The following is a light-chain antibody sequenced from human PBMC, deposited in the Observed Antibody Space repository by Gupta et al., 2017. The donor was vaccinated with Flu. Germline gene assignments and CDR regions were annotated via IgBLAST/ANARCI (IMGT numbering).Light chain of an antibody. CDR2: KIS. V-gene: IGKV2-30*02. CDR3: MHDVRWPWT. Sequence: DVVMTQSPLFLPVTLGQPASISCRSSQRLVHSDGNTYLHWFQQRPGQSPRRLIYKISNRDSGVPDRFSGSGSGTEFTLKISRVEADDVGIYYCMHDVRWPWTFGQGTKVEIK. J-gene: IGKJ1*01. CDR1: QRLVHSDGNTY.